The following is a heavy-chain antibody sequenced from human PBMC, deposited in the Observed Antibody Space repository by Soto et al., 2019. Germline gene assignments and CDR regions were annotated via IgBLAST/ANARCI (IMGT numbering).Heavy chain of an antibody. J-gene: IGHJ5*02. V-gene: IGHV1-2*02. D-gene: IGHD3-22*01. Sequence: ASVQVSCLGSGYIFSAHYIHWVRQAPGQGIEWLGGINAHSGATNYAQKFLGRVTMSADRSASTDYMCLARLKSDDTGAYTCVRTHARGFASGFDHWGRGTLVTVSS. CDR1: GYIFSAHY. CDR3: VRTHARGFASGFDH. CDR2: INAHSGAT.